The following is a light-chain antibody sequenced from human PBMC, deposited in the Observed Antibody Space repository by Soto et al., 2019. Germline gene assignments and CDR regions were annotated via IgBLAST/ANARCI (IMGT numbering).Light chain of an antibody. J-gene: IGKJ1*01. CDR2: GAS. CDR1: QSVSTN. CDR3: QQYTNRPPWT. V-gene: IGKV3-15*01. Sequence: EIVMTQSPATLSGSPGERATLSCRASQSVSTNLAWYQQKPGQAPRLLIYGASTRATGIPARFSGSGSGTEFPLTISSLQSDDFAGYYCQQYTNRPPWTFGQGTKV.